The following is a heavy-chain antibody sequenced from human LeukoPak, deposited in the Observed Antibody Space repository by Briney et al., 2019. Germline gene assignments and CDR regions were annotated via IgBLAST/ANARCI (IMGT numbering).Heavy chain of an antibody. J-gene: IGHJ6*02. V-gene: IGHV1-24*01. D-gene: IGHD2-2*01. CDR2: FDPEDGET. CDR1: GYTLTELS. CDR3: ATEGGGRYCSSTSCYDNYYGMDV. Sequence: ASVKVSCKVSGYTLTELSMHWVRQAPGKGLEWMGGFDPEDGETLYAQKFQGRVTMTEGTSTDTAYMELSSLRSEDTAVYYCATEGGGRYCSSTSCYDNYYGMDVWGQGTTVTVSS.